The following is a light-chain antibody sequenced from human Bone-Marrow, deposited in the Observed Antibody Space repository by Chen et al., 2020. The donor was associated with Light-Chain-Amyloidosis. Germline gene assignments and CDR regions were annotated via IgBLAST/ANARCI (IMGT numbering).Light chain of an antibody. CDR3: RSYGGVRFVV. V-gene: IGLV2-8*01. Sequence: QSAPTQPPSASGSLGQSVTISCTGTSRDVGGYDFVSWYQQHPGKAPNLIIYEVTKRPSGVPERFSGSKSGNTASLTVSGLQAEDEADYFCRSYGGVRFVVFGGGTKLNVL. J-gene: IGLJ2*01. CDR2: EVT. CDR1: SRDVGGYDF.